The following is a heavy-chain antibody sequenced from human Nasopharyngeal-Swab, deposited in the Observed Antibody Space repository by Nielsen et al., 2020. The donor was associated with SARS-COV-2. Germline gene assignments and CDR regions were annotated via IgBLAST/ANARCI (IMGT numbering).Heavy chain of an antibody. D-gene: IGHD2-15*01. Sequence: GGSLRLSCAASGFTFSSYSMNWVRQAPGKGLEWVSYISSSSSTIYYADSVKGRFTISRDNAKNSLYLQMNSLRDEDTAAYYCATTPNYYYYGMDVWGQGTTVTVSS. V-gene: IGHV3-48*02. CDR2: ISSSSSTI. J-gene: IGHJ6*02. CDR3: ATTPNYYYYGMDV. CDR1: GFTFSSYS.